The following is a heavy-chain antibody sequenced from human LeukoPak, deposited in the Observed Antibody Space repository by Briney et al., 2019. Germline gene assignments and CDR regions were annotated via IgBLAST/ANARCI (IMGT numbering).Heavy chain of an antibody. V-gene: IGHV3-74*03. CDR2: SKYDGSTA. Sequence: GESLRLSCETSGFTLKNYWMSWLRRAPGKGLEWVSRSKYDGSTAMYAESVKGRLTISRDNARGTLYLQMNSLRVDDTAVYYCAKSDWFDPCGRGILVTVSS. CDR1: GFTLKNYW. J-gene: IGHJ5*02. CDR3: AKSDWFDP.